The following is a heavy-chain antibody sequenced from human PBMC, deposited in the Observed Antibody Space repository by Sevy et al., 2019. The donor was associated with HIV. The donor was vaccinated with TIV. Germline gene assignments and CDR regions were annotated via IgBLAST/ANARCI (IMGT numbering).Heavy chain of an antibody. CDR2: ISGSGGST. Sequence: GGSLRLSCAASGFTFSSYAMSWVRQAPGKGLEWVSAISGSGGSTYYADSVKGRFTISRDNSKNTLYLQMNSLRAEDXXXXXXXXXXXXXXRYYFDYWGQGTLVTVSS. CDR1: GFTFSSYA. V-gene: IGHV3-23*01. J-gene: IGHJ4*02. CDR3: XXXXXXXXRYYFDY.